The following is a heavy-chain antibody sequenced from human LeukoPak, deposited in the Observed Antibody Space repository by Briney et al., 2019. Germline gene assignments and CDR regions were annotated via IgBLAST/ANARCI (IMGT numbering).Heavy chain of an antibody. V-gene: IGHV3-7*01. CDR3: AREGIAAAYFDY. J-gene: IGHJ4*02. CDR1: GYTFTSYG. Sequence: SCKASGYTFTSYGISWVRQAPGKGLEWVANIKQDGSEKYYVDSVKGRFTISRDNAKNSLYLQMNSLRAEDTAVYYCAREGIAAAYFDYWGQGTLVTVSS. CDR2: IKQDGSEK. D-gene: IGHD6-13*01.